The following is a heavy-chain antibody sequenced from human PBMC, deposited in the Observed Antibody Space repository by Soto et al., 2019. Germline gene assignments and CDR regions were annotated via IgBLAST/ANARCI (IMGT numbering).Heavy chain of an antibody. V-gene: IGHV4-59*01. D-gene: IGHD3-16*01. J-gene: IGHJ6*02. CDR1: GGSISSYY. Sequence: QVQLQESGPGLVKPSETLSLTCTVSGGSISSYYWSWIRQPPGKGLEWIGYISYSGSTNYNPTLRSQVPITLDTSQKQFPLKLSSVTAEDTAGFYCGRGGGESYYYYGMDVLGQGTTVTVSS. CDR3: GRGGGESYYYYGMDV. CDR2: ISYSGST.